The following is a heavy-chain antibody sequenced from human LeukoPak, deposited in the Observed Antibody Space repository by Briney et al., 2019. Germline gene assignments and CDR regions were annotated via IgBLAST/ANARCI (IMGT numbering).Heavy chain of an antibody. V-gene: IGHV1-18*01. J-gene: IGHJ5*02. CDR2: VSAYNCNT. CDR1: GYTFTSYG. Sequence: ASVKVSCKASGYTFTSYGISWVRQAPGQGREWMGWVSAYNCNTNYAQKLQGRVTMTTDTSTSTAYMELRSLRSDDTALYYCARGRNWNDGWRWFDPWGQGTLVTVSS. CDR3: ARGRNWNDGWRWFDP. D-gene: IGHD1-1*01.